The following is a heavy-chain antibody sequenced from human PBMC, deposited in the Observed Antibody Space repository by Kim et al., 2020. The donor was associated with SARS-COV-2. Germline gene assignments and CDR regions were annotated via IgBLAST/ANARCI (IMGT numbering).Heavy chain of an antibody. Sequence: GGSLRLSCAASGFSFGGYGMSWVRQAPGKGLDWVSTITNSGSRTQYADSVKGRFTISRDNSTNTLYLQMNSLRVEDTPLYYCAKALYYHSLLESWGQGTLVTVS. D-gene: IGHD3-3*01. CDR2: ITNSGSRT. J-gene: IGHJ4*02. V-gene: IGHV3-23*01. CDR3: AKALYYHSLLES. CDR1: GFSFGGYG.